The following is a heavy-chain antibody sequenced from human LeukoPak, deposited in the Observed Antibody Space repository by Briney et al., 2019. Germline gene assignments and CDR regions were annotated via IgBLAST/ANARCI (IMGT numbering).Heavy chain of an antibody. CDR1: GGSISTYY. J-gene: IGHJ4*02. V-gene: IGHV4-59*01. CDR2: IHYSGTT. Sequence: PSETLSLTCTVSGGSISTYYWSWIRQPPGKGLEWIGYIHYSGTTTYNPSLKSRVTISLDSSNNQFSLKLRSVTAADTAVYYCARGVDFLYWGQGTLVTVSS. CDR3: ARGVDFLY.